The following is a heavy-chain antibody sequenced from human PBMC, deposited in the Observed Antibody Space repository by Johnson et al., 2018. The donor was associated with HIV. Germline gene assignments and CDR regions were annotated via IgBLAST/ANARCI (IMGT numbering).Heavy chain of an antibody. J-gene: IGHJ3*02. V-gene: IGHV3-64*01. CDR1: GFSLSSYD. CDR3: AGVATVDDAFDI. Sequence: VQVVESGGGLVQPGRSLRLSCGASGFSLSSYDMHWVRQAPGKGLQYVSGISSNGSSTYYANSVKGRFTISRDNSKNTLFLQMGSLRPTDTAVYYCAGVATVDDAFDIWGHGTMVTVSS. CDR2: ISSNGSST. D-gene: IGHD4-23*01.